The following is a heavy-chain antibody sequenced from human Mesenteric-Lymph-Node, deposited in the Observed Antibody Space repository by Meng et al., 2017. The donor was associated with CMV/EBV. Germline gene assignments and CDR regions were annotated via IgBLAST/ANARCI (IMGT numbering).Heavy chain of an antibody. CDR3: WVNWFDP. Sequence: GSLKQDGAASMFTVSSNYMSWVGQDPGKGLEWVSVIYSGGSTYYEDSVKGRFTISRDDSKNMLYLQMNSLKTEDTAVYYCWVNWFDPWGQGTLVTVSS. CDR2: IYSGGST. D-gene: IGHD6-13*01. J-gene: IGHJ5*02. CDR1: MFTVSSNY. V-gene: IGHV3-53*01.